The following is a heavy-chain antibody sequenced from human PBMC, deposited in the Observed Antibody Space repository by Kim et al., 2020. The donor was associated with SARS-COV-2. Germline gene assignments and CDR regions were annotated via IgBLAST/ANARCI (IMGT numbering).Heavy chain of an antibody. CDR3: ARETYYDFWSAYRGWFDP. V-gene: IGHV4-59*01. Sequence: KSRVTISVDTSKNPFSLKLSSVTAADTAVYYCARETYYDFWSAYRGWFDPWGQGTLVTVSS. D-gene: IGHD3-3*01. J-gene: IGHJ5*02.